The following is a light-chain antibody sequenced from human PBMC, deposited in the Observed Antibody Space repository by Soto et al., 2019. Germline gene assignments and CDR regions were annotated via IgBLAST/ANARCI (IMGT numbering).Light chain of an antibody. CDR1: QSISGW. J-gene: IGKJ2*03. CDR2: DAS. CDR3: QQYKSSYS. Sequence: DIQMTQSPSTLSASVGDRVTITCRASQSISGWLAWYQQKPGKAPKLLIYDASSLESGVPSRFTCSESGTEFTLTSSSLQPDDLASYYCQQYKSSYSFGQGTKLEIK. V-gene: IGKV1-5*01.